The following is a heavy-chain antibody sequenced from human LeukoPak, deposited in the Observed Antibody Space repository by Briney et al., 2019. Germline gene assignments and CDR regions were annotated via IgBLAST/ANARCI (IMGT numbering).Heavy chain of an antibody. CDR1: GYTLTELS. J-gene: IGHJ4*02. D-gene: IGHD4-17*01. Sequence: ASVKVSCKVSGYTLTELSMHWVRQAPGKGLEWMGGFDPEDGETIYAQKFQGRVTITTDESTSTAYMELSSLRSEDTAVYYCARFSTVTTRGGVFDYWGQGTLVTVSS. CDR2: FDPEDGET. V-gene: IGHV1-24*01. CDR3: ARFSTVTTRGGVFDY.